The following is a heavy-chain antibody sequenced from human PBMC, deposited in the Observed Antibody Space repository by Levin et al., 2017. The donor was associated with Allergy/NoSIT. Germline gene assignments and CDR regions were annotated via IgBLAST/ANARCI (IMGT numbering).Heavy chain of an antibody. CDR1: GGSISSSTYY. J-gene: IGHJ4*02. CDR2: IYYSGST. D-gene: IGHD3-3*01. Sequence: SQTLSLTCTVSGGSISSSTYYWGWIRQPPGKGLEWIGTIYYSGSTHYNPSLKSRVTISVDTSKNQFSLKLSSVTAADTAVYYCARRYDFWSGSPFDYWGQGTLVTVSS. V-gene: IGHV4-39*07. CDR3: ARRYDFWSGSPFDY.